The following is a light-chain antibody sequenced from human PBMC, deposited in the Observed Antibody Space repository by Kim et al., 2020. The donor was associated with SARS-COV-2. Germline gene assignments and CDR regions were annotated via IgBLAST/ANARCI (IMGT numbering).Light chain of an antibody. CDR3: SSYTSSSTLL. Sequence: GQSVTTSFTGTSSDVGSYNRVSWYQQPPGTAPKLMIYEVSNRPSGVPDRFSGSKSGNTASLTISGLQAEDEADYYCSSYTSSSTLLFGGGTQLTVL. CDR1: SSDVGSYNR. J-gene: IGLJ2*01. V-gene: IGLV2-18*02. CDR2: EVS.